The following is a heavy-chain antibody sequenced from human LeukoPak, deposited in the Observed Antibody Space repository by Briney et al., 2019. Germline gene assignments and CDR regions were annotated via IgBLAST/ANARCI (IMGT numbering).Heavy chain of an antibody. V-gene: IGHV4-4*02. D-gene: IGHD1-1*01. CDR2: LYYSGNT. CDR3: ARPNWNDLHFDY. J-gene: IGHJ4*02. Sequence: PSETLSLTCAVSGGSIRSSNWWSWVRQPPGKGLEWIGSLYYSGNTYYNPSLKSRVTISVDTSKNQFSLRLSSVTAADTAVYYCARPNWNDLHFDYWGQGTLVTVSS. CDR1: GGSIRSSNW.